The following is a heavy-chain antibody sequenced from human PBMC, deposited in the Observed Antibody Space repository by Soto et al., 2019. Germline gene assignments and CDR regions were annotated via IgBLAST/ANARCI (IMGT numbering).Heavy chain of an antibody. D-gene: IGHD3-10*01. J-gene: IGHJ5*02. CDR3: ARYMFRGISQYNWFAP. V-gene: IGHV1-69*01. Sequence: QVQLVQSGAEVQEPGSSVKVSCKAPGGTFRSYGVTWVRQAPGQGLVWMGGLIPIFSSLFYAQQFQGRLTITADELTTTAYMELTRLRFEGTAVYYCARYMFRGISQYNWFAPWGQRTLVTVSS. CDR2: LIPIFSSL. CDR1: GGTFRSYG.